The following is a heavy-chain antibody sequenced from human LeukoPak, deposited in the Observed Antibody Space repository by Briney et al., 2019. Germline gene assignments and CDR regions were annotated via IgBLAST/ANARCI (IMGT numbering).Heavy chain of an antibody. J-gene: IGHJ4*02. D-gene: IGHD7-27*01. CDR2: ISYDGSNK. CDR3: ARDNWGFDY. V-gene: IGHV3-30-3*01. CDR1: GFTFSSYA. Sequence: PGRSLRLSCAASGFTFSSYAMHWARQAPGKGLEWVAVISYDGSNKYYADSVKGRFTISRDNSKNTLYLQMNSLRAEDTAVYYCARDNWGFDYWGQGTLVTVSS.